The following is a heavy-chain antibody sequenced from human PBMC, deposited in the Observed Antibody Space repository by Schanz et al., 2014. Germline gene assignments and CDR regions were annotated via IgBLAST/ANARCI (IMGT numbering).Heavy chain of an antibody. CDR2: VIPILGVT. CDR3: ASSGAGYSSSWDFDY. Sequence: QVQLVQSGADVKKPGSSVRVSCKASGGTFSRLTFSWVRQAPGQGLEWMGRVIPILGVTHYAQKFQGRVTITADKSTTTAYMELNSLNSDDTAVYYCASSGAGYSSSWDFDYWGQGTLVTASS. D-gene: IGHD6-13*01. V-gene: IGHV1-69*02. CDR1: GGTFSRLT. J-gene: IGHJ4*02.